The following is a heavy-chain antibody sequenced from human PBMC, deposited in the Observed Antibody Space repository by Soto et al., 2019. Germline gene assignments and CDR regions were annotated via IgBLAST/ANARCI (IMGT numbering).Heavy chain of an antibody. V-gene: IGHV3-30*03. CDR2: ISYDGSNK. CDR1: GFTFSSYG. J-gene: IGHJ6*02. Sequence: GGSLILSCAASGFTFSSYGMHWVRQAPGKGLEWVAVISYDGSNKYYADSVKGRFTISRDNSKNTLYLQMNSLRAEDTAVYYCGRSIAAAGTHREYYYYGMDVWGQGTTVTVSS. D-gene: IGHD6-13*01. CDR3: GRSIAAAGTHREYYYYGMDV.